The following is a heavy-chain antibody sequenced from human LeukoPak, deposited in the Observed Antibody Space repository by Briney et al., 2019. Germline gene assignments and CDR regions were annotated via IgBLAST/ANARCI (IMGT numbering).Heavy chain of an antibody. D-gene: IGHD3-9*01. V-gene: IGHV4-38-2*02. CDR3: ARDHDILTGYSDY. Sequence: SETLSLTCAVSGYSISSGYYWGWIRQPPGKGLEWIGSIYHSGSTYYNPSLKGRVTISVDTSKNQFSLKLSSVTAADTAVYYCARDHDILTGYSDYWGQGTLVTVSS. CDR2: IYHSGST. J-gene: IGHJ4*02. CDR1: GYSISSGYY.